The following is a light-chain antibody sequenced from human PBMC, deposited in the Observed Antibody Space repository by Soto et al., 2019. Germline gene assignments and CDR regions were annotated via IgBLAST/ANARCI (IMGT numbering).Light chain of an antibody. CDR1: QGISSA. CDR2: DAS. V-gene: IGKV1-13*02. Sequence: AIQLTQSPSSLSASVGDRVSITCRASQGISSALAWYQHKPGKPPKILIYDASSLQSGVPSRFSGSESRTECTLTISSLQPEDFATYYCQQLKSYPFTFGQGTRLEIK. CDR3: QQLKSYPFT. J-gene: IGKJ5*01.